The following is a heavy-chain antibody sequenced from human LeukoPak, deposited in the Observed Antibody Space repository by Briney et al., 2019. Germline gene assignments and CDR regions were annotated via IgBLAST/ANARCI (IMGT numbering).Heavy chain of an antibody. CDR3: AREQVIVGATMFDP. D-gene: IGHD1-26*01. J-gene: IGHJ5*02. CDR1: GFTFSSYA. CDR2: ISYDGSNK. Sequence: PVRSLRLSCAASGFTFSSYAMHWVREAPGKGLWRVAVISYDGSNKYYADSVKGRFTISRDNSKNTLYLQMNSLRAEDTAVYYCAREQVIVGATMFDPWGQGTLVTVSS. V-gene: IGHV3-30*04.